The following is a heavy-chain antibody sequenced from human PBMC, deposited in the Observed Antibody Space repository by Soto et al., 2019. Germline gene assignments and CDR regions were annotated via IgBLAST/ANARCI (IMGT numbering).Heavy chain of an antibody. V-gene: IGHV1-69*02. Sequence: QVQLVQSGAQVKKPGSSVKVSCKASGGTFSTYPFTWVRQAPGQGLEWMGRTIPMLGVANYVQKLQGRITITTDKSRTTTYMELSSLTSEDTAIYYCAIGFVNEIDYWGQGTLVSVSS. J-gene: IGHJ4*02. CDR2: TIPMLGVA. CDR3: AIGFVNEIDY. D-gene: IGHD3-16*02. CDR1: GGTFSTYP.